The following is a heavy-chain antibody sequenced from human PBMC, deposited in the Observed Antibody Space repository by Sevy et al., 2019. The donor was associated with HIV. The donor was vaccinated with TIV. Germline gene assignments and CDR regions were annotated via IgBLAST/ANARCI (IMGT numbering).Heavy chain of an antibody. Sequence: GESLKISCAASGFTFSSYSMNWVRQAPGKGLEWVSYISSSSSTIYYADSVKGRFTISRDNAKNSLYLQMNSLRDEDTAVYYCARDSPGYSSGWYTEYYYYYYGMDVWGQGTTFTVSS. J-gene: IGHJ6*02. D-gene: IGHD6-19*01. V-gene: IGHV3-48*02. CDR2: ISSSSSTI. CDR3: ARDSPGYSSGWYTEYYYYYYGMDV. CDR1: GFTFSSYS.